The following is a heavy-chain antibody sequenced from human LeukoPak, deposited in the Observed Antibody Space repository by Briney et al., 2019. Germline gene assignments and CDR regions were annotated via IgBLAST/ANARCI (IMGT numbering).Heavy chain of an antibody. V-gene: IGHV1-46*01. CDR3: ARDPRGAKYYFDY. CDR2: INPSGGST. Sequence: PAASVKVSCKASGGTFSSYAISWVRQAPGQGLEWMGIINPSGGSTSYAQKFQGRVTMTRDTSTSTVYMELSSLRSEDTAVYYCARDPRGAKYYFDYWGQGTLVTVSS. J-gene: IGHJ4*01. D-gene: IGHD4/OR15-4a*01. CDR1: GGTFSSYA.